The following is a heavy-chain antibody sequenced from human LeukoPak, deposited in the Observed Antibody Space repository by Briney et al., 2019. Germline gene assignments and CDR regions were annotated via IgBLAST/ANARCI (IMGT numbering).Heavy chain of an antibody. Sequence: SETLSLTCTVSGGSISSYYWSWIRQPPGKGLEWLGYIYYSGSTNYNPSLKSRVTISVDTSKNQFSLKLSSVTAADTAVYYCARGSYYYGSGLDYWGQGALVTVSS. J-gene: IGHJ4*02. CDR3: ARGSYYYGSGLDY. CDR1: GGSISSYY. D-gene: IGHD3-10*01. V-gene: IGHV4-59*01. CDR2: IYYSGST.